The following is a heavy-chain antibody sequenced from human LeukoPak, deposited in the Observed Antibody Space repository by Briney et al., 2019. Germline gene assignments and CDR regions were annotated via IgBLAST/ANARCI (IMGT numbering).Heavy chain of an antibody. Sequence: GGSLRLSCAASGFAFSFSAMSWLRQPPGKGLEWVSTINANSVASSYAASVRGRFTISKDNSQTTIYLQMNSLRAEDTALYYCARGPLNTFGVDAWGHGTTVTVSS. V-gene: IGHV3-23*01. D-gene: IGHD1/OR15-1a*01. CDR1: GFAFSFSA. CDR2: INANSVAS. CDR3: ARGPLNTFGVDA. J-gene: IGHJ6*02.